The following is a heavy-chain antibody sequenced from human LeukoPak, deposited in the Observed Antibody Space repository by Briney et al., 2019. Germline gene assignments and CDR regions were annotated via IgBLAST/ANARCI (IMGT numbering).Heavy chain of an antibody. Sequence: PSETLSLTCAVYGGSFSGYYWNWIRQPPGEGLEWIGEINHIGSTNYNPSLKSRVTISVDTSKNQFSLKLNSVTAADTAVYYCAREDPQTKVPEGMDVWGQGTTVTVSS. CDR2: INHIGST. V-gene: IGHV4-34*01. J-gene: IGHJ6*02. CDR1: GGSFSGYY. D-gene: IGHD4/OR15-4a*01. CDR3: AREDPQTKVPEGMDV.